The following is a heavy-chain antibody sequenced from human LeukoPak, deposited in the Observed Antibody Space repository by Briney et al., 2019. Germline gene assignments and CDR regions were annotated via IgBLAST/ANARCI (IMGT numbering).Heavy chain of an antibody. D-gene: IGHD6-13*01. J-gene: IGHJ4*02. CDR2: INHSGST. Sequence: PSETLSLTCAVYGGSFSGYYWSWIRQPPGKGLEWIGEINHSGSTNYNPSLKSRVTISVDTSKNQFSLKLSSVTAADTAVYYCARASWYGGYFDYWGQGTLVTVPS. CDR3: ARASWYGGYFDY. CDR1: GGSFSGYY. V-gene: IGHV4-34*01.